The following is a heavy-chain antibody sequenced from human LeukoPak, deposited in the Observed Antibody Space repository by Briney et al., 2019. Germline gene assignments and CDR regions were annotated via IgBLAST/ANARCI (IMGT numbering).Heavy chain of an antibody. D-gene: IGHD3-10*01. CDR2: LNTGGNST. V-gene: IGHV3-74*01. CDR3: TREGAYDSGTYGAGDY. J-gene: IGHJ4*02. CDR1: GFTFSNCW. Sequence: GGSLRLSCAASGFTFSNCWMHWVRQAPGKGLVWVSRLNTGGNSTIYADSVKGRFIISRDNAKSTLYLQMNSLRADDTGVYYCTREGAYDSGTYGAGDYWGQGTLVTVSS.